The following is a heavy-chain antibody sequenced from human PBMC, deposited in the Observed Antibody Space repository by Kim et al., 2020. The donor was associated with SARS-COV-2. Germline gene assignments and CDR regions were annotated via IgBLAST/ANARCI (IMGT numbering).Heavy chain of an antibody. D-gene: IGHD6-13*01. CDR3: ARTHPQLAHNYGMDV. J-gene: IGHJ6*02. Sequence: ASVKVSCKASGYTFTSYAMNWVRQAPGQGLEWMGWINTNTGNPTYAQGFTGRFVFSLDTSVSTAYLQISSLKAEDTAVYYCARTHPQLAHNYGMDVWGQGTTVTVSS. CDR2: INTNTGNP. V-gene: IGHV7-4-1*02. CDR1: GYTFTSYA.